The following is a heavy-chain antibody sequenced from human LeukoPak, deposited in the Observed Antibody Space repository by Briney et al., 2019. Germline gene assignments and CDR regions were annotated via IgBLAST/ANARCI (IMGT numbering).Heavy chain of an antibody. Sequence: SVKVSCKASGGTFSSYAISWVRQAPGQGLAWMGGIIPIFGTANYAQKFQGRVTITADESTSTAYMELSSLRYEDTAVYYCASIVVVPAAIHKMGNWFDPWGQGTLVTVSS. CDR2: IIPIFGTA. V-gene: IGHV1-69*01. D-gene: IGHD2-2*01. J-gene: IGHJ5*02. CDR3: ASIVVVPAAIHKMGNWFDP. CDR1: GGTFSSYA.